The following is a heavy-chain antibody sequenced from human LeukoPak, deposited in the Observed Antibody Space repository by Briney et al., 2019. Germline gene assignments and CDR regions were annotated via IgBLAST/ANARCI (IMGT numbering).Heavy chain of an antibody. V-gene: IGHV3-9*01. Sequence: GGSLRLSCAASGFTFDDYAMHWVRQAPGKGLEWVSGISWNSGSIGYADSVKGRFTISRDNAKNSLYLQMNSLRAEDTALYYCAKDRRIAAAGTFDYWGQGTPVTVSS. CDR3: AKDRRIAAAGTFDY. CDR2: ISWNSGSI. D-gene: IGHD6-13*01. J-gene: IGHJ4*02. CDR1: GFTFDDYA.